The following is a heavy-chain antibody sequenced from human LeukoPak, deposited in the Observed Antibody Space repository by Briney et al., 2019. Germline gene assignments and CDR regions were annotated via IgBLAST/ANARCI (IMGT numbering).Heavy chain of an antibody. D-gene: IGHD3-16*01. CDR1: GYTFTSYD. CDR3: ARADSWGEFYYYYYYMDV. Sequence: ASVTVSCKASGYTFTSYDINWVRQATGQGLEWMGWMNPNSGNTGYAQKFQGRVTMTRNTSISTAYMELSSPRSEDTAVYYCARADSWGEFYYYYYYMDVWGKGTTVAVSS. V-gene: IGHV1-8*01. CDR2: MNPNSGNT. J-gene: IGHJ6*03.